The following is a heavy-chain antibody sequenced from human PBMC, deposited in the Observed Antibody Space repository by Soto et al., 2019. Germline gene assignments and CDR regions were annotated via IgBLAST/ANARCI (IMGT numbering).Heavy chain of an antibody. CDR1: GGSSSSSSYY. D-gene: IGHD4-17*01. J-gene: IGHJ4*02. V-gene: IGHV4-39*01. CDR3: VSLALTTRAKWTLL. CDR2: IYYSGST. Sequence: PSETLSLTCTVPGGSSSSSSYYWGGIRQPPGKGLEWIGNIYYSGSTYYNLALKSRVTISVDTSKNQFSLQLSSVTAADTAVYSCVSLALTTRAKWTLLCGQAPFVTV.